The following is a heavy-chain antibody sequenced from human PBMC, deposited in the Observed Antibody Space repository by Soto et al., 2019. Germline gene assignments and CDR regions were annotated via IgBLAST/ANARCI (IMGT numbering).Heavy chain of an antibody. CDR3: AKDSGYDTTD. D-gene: IGHD3-22*01. CDR2: LSGSDGRT. Sequence: EVQLLESGGGLVQPGGSLRLSCVASGFSFSNSGMSWVRQAPGKGLEWISGLSGSDGRTTYADSVKGRFTISRDNSKNTLSLHMESLRVEDTAVYYCAKDSGYDTTDWGQGTLVVVSS. CDR1: GFSFSNSG. J-gene: IGHJ4*02. V-gene: IGHV3-23*01.